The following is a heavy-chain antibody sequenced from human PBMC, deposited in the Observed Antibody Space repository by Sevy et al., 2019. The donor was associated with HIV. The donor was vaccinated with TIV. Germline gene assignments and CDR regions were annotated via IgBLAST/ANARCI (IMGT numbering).Heavy chain of an antibody. CDR2: IYSGGSI. CDR1: GFTVSSNY. Sequence: GGSLRLSCEASGFTVSSNYMSWVRQAPGRGLEWVSVIYSGGSIYYADSVKGRFTISRDNFKNTRYLQMNSLGAEDTAVYYCARSQAYYYDSSGYYYTWGAFDIWGQGTMVTVSS. J-gene: IGHJ3*02. D-gene: IGHD3-22*01. V-gene: IGHV3-53*01. CDR3: ARSQAYYYDSSGYYYTWGAFDI.